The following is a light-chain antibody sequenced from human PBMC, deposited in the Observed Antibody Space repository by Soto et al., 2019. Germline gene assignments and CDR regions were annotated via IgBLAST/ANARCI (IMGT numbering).Light chain of an antibody. CDR2: KVS. Sequence: DIVLTQNPLSSPVTLGQPASISCRSSQSLVHSDGNTYLSWLHQRPGQPPRLLIYKVSNRFSGDPDRFSGSGAGIDFSLKISRLEAEDVGVYYCMQAKQYRPYTFGQGTKLEIK. V-gene: IGKV2-24*01. CDR3: MQAKQYRPYT. CDR1: QSLVHSDGNTY. J-gene: IGKJ2*01.